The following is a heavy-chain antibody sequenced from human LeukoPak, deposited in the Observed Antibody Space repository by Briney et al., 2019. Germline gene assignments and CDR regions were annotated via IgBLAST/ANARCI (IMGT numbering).Heavy chain of an antibody. J-gene: IGHJ4*02. V-gene: IGHV3-7*03. CDR1: GFTFSSYW. D-gene: IGHD6-13*01. Sequence: GGSLRLSCAASGFTFSSYWMSWVRQAPGKGMEWVANIKEDGSEKYYVDSVKGRFTISRDNAKNSLYLQMNSLRAEDTALYYCAKDILAAAGTTSAFDYWGQGTLVTVSS. CDR3: AKDILAAAGTTSAFDY. CDR2: IKEDGSEK.